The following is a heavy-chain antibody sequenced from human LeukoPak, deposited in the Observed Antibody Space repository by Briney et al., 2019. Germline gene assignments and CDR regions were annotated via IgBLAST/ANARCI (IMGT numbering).Heavy chain of an antibody. CDR3: AKADYGGSFDY. J-gene: IGHJ4*02. CDR2: ISWNSGSI. Sequence: GGFLRLSCAASGFTFDDYAMHWVRQAPGKGLEWVSGISWNSGSIGYADSVKGRFTISRDNAKNSLYLQMNSLRAEDTALYYCAKADYGGSFDYWGQGTLVTVSS. CDR1: GFTFDDYA. V-gene: IGHV3-9*01. D-gene: IGHD4-23*01.